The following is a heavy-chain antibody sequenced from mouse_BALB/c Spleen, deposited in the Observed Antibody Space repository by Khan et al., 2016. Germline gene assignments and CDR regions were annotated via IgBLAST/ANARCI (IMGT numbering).Heavy chain of an antibody. D-gene: IGHD1-1*01. CDR3: ASGGTVGLMEY. Sequence: DLVKPGASVKLSCKASGYTFTSYWINWIKQRPGQGLEWIGRIAPGSGSTYYNDMFKGKATLTVDTSTSAAYSQRGSLSSVDSSVYFCASGGTVGLMEYWGQGTAVTGS. CDR1: GYTFTSYW. CDR2: IAPGSGST. J-gene: IGHJ4*01. V-gene: IGHV1S41*01.